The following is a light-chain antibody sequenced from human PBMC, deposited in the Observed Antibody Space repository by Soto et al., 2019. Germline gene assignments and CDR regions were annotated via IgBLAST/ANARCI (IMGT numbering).Light chain of an antibody. Sequence: EVVLTQSPGTLSLSPGERATLSCRASQSVSNNYLAWYQQKPGQGPRLLIFGSSDRATGIPDRFSGSGSGPDFTLTISRLEPEDFAGYYCQQYGSPPPYTCGQGTKLEIK. CDR1: QSVSNNY. J-gene: IGKJ2*01. CDR2: GSS. CDR3: QQYGSPPPYT. V-gene: IGKV3-20*01.